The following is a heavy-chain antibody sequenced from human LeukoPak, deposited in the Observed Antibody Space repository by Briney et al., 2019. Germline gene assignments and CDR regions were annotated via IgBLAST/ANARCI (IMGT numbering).Heavy chain of an antibody. V-gene: IGHV1-18*01. D-gene: IGHD3-22*01. CDR1: GYTFTSYG. CDR2: ISAYNGNT. J-gene: IGHJ5*02. CDR3: ARDSSGYHNPWFDP. Sequence: GASVKVSCKASGYTFTSYGISWVRQAPGQGLEWMGWISAYNGNTNYAQKLQGRVTMTTDTSTSTAYMELRSLRSDDTAVYYCARDSSGYHNPWFDPWGQGTLVTVSS.